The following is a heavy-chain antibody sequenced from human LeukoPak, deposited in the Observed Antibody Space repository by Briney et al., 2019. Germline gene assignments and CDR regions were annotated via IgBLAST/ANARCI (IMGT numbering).Heavy chain of an antibody. CDR3: ARYSSGWYVSGFDP. CDR1: GGSISSSNW. CDR2: IYHSGST. Sequence: SGTLSLTCAVSGGSISSSNWWSWVRQPPGKGLEWIGEIYHSGSTNYNPSLKSQVTISVDKSKNQFSLKLSSVTAADTAVYYCARYSSGWYVSGFDPWGQGTLVTVSS. D-gene: IGHD6-19*01. J-gene: IGHJ5*02. V-gene: IGHV4-4*02.